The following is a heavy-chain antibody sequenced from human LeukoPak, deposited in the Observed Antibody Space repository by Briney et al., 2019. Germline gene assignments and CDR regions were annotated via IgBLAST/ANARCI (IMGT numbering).Heavy chain of an antibody. CDR3: ARGFDGNFDY. CDR2: INWNGANT. Sequence: PGGSLRLSCAASGFTVSSNFMSWVRQAAGKGLEWVSGINWNGANTDYADSVKGRFTISRDNAKNSLYLQMNSLRAEDTALYYCARGFDGNFDYWGQGTLVTVSP. J-gene: IGHJ4*02. V-gene: IGHV3-20*04. D-gene: IGHD3-9*01. CDR1: GFTVSSNF.